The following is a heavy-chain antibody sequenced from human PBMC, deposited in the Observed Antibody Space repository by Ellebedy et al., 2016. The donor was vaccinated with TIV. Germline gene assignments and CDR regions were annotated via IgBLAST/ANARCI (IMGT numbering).Heavy chain of an antibody. CDR1: GGSFSGYY. D-gene: IGHD6-19*01. V-gene: IGHV4-34*01. Sequence: SETLSLTXAVYGGSFSGYYWSWIRQPPGKGLEWIGEINHSGSTNYNPSLKSRVTISVDTSKNQFSLKLSSVTAADTAVYYCARGGISSGWYGTGYWGQGTLVTVSS. CDR2: INHSGST. J-gene: IGHJ4*02. CDR3: ARGGISSGWYGTGY.